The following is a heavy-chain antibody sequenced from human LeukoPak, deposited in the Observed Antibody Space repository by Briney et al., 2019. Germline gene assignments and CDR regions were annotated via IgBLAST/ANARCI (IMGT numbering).Heavy chain of an antibody. CDR2: IRSKAYGGTT. Sequence: PGGSLRLSCAASEFTFSSYGVSWVRHAPGKGLEGVGFIRSKAYGGTTEYAASVKGRFTISRDDSKSIAYLQMNSLKTEDTAVYYCTRDNDILTDVDYWGQGTLVTVSS. V-gene: IGHV3-49*04. CDR3: TRDNDILTDVDY. J-gene: IGHJ4*02. CDR1: EFTFSSYG. D-gene: IGHD3-9*01.